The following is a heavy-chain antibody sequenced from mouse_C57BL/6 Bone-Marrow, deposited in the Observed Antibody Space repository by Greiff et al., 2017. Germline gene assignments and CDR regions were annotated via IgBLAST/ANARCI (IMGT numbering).Heavy chain of an antibody. CDR1: GFTFSDYY. CDR3: AIYSNSTRAWFAY. CDR2: INYDGSST. D-gene: IGHD2-5*01. V-gene: IGHV5-16*01. Sequence: EVKVEESEGGLVQPGSSMKLSCTASGFTFSDYYMAWVRQVPEKGLEWVANINYDGSSTYYLDSLKSRFIISRDNAKNILYLQMSSLKSEDTATYYCAIYSNSTRAWFAYWGQGTLVTVSA. J-gene: IGHJ3*01.